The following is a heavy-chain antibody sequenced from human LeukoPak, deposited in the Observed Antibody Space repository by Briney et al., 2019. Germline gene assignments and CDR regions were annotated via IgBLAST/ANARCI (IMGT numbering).Heavy chain of an antibody. V-gene: IGHV4-39*07. CDR2: IYYSGST. Sequence: KSSETLSLTCTVSGGSISSSSYYWGWIRQPPGKGLEWIGSIYYSGSTYYNPSLKSRVTISVDTSKNQFSLKLSSVTAADTAVYYCARRNSGSYLWYAFDIWGQGTMVTVSS. J-gene: IGHJ3*02. D-gene: IGHD1-26*01. CDR3: ARRNSGSYLWYAFDI. CDR1: GGSISSSSYY.